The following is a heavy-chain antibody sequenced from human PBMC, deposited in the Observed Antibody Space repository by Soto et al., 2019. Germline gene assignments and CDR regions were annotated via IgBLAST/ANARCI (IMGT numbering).Heavy chain of an antibody. J-gene: IGHJ6*04. CDR2: INHSGST. CDR1: GGSFSGYY. Sequence: TLSLTCAVYGGSFSGYYWSWIRQPPGKGLEWIGEINHSGSTNYNPSLKSRVTISVDTSKNQFSLKLSSVTAADTAVYYCARGQLGIFDLWGKGTTVTVSS. D-gene: IGHD3-3*01. CDR3: ARGQLGIFDL. V-gene: IGHV4-34*01.